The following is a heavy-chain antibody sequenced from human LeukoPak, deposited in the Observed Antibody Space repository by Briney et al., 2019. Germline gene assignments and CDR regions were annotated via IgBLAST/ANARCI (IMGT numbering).Heavy chain of an antibody. D-gene: IGHD6-13*01. Sequence: SETLSLTCAVYGGSFGGYYWSWIRQPPGKGLEWIGEINHSGSTNYNPSLKSRVTISVDTSKNQFSLKLSSVTAADTAVYYCARATIAAHDYWGQGTLVTVSS. CDR1: GGSFGGYY. CDR2: INHSGST. CDR3: ARATIAAHDY. J-gene: IGHJ4*02. V-gene: IGHV4-34*01.